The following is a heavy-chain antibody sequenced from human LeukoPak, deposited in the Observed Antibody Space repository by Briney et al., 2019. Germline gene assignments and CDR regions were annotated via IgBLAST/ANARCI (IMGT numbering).Heavy chain of an antibody. D-gene: IGHD3-3*01. CDR1: GGTFSSYT. Sequence: SVKVSCKAPGGTFSSYTISWVRQAPGQGLDWMGRIIPILGIANYAQKFQGRVTITADKSTSTAYKELSSLRSEDTAVYYCARDGYDFWSGPSYFDYWGQGTLVTVSS. CDR2: IIPILGIA. V-gene: IGHV1-69*04. CDR3: ARDGYDFWSGPSYFDY. J-gene: IGHJ4*02.